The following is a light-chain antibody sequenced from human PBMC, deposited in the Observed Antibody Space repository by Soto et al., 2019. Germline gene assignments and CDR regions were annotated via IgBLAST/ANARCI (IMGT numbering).Light chain of an antibody. CDR1: QSISSW. CDR2: DAS. CDR3: QQYNSS. J-gene: IGKJ2*01. Sequence: DIQMTQSPSTLSASVVDRVTITCRASQSISSWLAWYQQKLGRAPRLLIYDASSLESGVPSRFSGSGSGTEFTLTISSLQPDDFATYYCQQYNSSFGQGTKVDIK. V-gene: IGKV1-5*01.